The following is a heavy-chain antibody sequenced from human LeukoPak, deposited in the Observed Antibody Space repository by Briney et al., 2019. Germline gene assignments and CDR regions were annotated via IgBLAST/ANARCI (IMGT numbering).Heavy chain of an antibody. D-gene: IGHD5-18*01. CDR2: VSYDGTKI. CDR3: ARDRIQIWSYVGTFDS. V-gene: IGHV3-30-3*01. J-gene: IGHJ4*02. CDR1: GFTFSSYS. Sequence: GGSLRLSCAASGFTFSSYSMHWVRQAPGKGLEWVAVVSYDGTKIIYGGSVKGRFTMSRDISKNTLSLQMNSLRPEDTAVYYCARDRIQIWSYVGTFDSWGQGTLVTVSS.